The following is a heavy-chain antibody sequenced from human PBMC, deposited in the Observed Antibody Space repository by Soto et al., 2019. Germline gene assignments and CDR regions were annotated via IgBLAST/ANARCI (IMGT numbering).Heavy chain of an antibody. D-gene: IGHD6-13*01. J-gene: IGHJ6*02. CDR2: LIPIFGTA. CDR3: SRSSWSPPRSSDYYYGMDV. CDR1: GGTFSSYA. Sequence: QVQLVQSGAEVKKPGSSVKVSCKASGGTFSSYAISWVRQAPGQGLEWMGGLIPIFGTANYAQKFQGRVTITADKSPSTAYVELGGLRCEDSAVYYCSRSSWSPPRSSDYYYGMDVWGQGTTVTGSS. V-gene: IGHV1-69*06.